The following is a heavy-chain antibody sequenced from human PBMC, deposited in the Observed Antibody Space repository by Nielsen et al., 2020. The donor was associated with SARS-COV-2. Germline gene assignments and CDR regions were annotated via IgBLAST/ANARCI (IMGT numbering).Heavy chain of an antibody. CDR2: ISYDGSNK. V-gene: IGHV3-30*18. D-gene: IGHD5-18*01. CDR1: GFTFSTYG. CDR3: AKAKRRFSYGYYYFHRYGMDV. J-gene: IGHJ6*02. Sequence: GESLKISCAASGFTFSTYGMHWVRQAPGKGLEWVAVISYDGSNKYYTDSVKGRFTISRDNSKNTLYLQMNSLRAEDTAVYYCAKAKRRFSYGYYYFHRYGMDVWGQGTTVTVSS.